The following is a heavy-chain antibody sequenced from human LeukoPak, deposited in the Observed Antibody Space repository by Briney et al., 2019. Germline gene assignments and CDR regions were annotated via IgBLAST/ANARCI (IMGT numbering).Heavy chain of an antibody. Sequence: PGGSLRLSCAASGFTFSRYWMHWVRQAPGKGLVWVSHINTDGSSTNYADSVKGRFTISRDNAKNTLYLQMNSLRAEDKAVYYCARTPYTSSWYGWFDPWGQGTLVTVSS. J-gene: IGHJ5*02. CDR2: INTDGSST. CDR3: ARTPYTSSWYGWFDP. V-gene: IGHV3-74*01. D-gene: IGHD6-13*01. CDR1: GFTFSRYW.